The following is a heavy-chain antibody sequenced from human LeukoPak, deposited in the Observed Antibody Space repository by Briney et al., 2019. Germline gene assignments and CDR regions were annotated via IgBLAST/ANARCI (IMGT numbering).Heavy chain of an antibody. V-gene: IGHV4-59*12. CDR2: IYYSGST. CDR3: ARGGSGWYPGGYYFDY. Sequence: SETLSLTCAVSGGSISSYYWSWIRQPPGKGLEWIGYIYYSGSTNYNPSLKSRVTISVDTSKNQFSLKLSSVTAADTAVYYCARGGSGWYPGGYYFDYWGQGTLVTVSS. J-gene: IGHJ4*02. D-gene: IGHD6-19*01. CDR1: GGSISSYY.